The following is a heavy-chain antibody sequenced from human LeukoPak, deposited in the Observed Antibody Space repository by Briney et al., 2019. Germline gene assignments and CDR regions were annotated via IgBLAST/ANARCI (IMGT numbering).Heavy chain of an antibody. CDR2: IYYSGST. D-gene: IGHD6-13*01. V-gene: IGHV4-59*01. CDR1: GGSISSYY. J-gene: IGHJ3*02. Sequence: SETLSLTCTVSGGSISSYYWSWIRQPPGKGLEWIGYIYYSGSTNYNPSLKSRVTISVDTSKNQFSLKLSSVTAADTAVYYCARDYGSIWVGARGAFDIWGQGTMVTVSS. CDR3: ARDYGSIWVGARGAFDI.